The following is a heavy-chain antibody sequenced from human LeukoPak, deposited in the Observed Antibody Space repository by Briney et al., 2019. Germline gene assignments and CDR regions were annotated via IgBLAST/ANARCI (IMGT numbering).Heavy chain of an antibody. CDR1: GYTFIGYY. D-gene: IGHD3-10*01. CDR2: MNPNSGGT. V-gene: IGHV1-2*02. CDR3: ARDFMVRGVTTPDY. Sequence: GASVKVSCKAFGYTFIGYYIHWVRQAPGQGLQWMGWMNPNSGGTNYARKFQGRVTMTRDTSISTAYMELSGLRYDDTAVYYCARDFMVRGVTTPDYWGQGTLVTVSS. J-gene: IGHJ4*02.